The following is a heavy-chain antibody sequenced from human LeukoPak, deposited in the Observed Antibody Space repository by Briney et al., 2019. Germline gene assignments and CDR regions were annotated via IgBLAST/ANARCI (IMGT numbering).Heavy chain of an antibody. CDR3: ARGPTYQPIDS. CDR1: GGPISSCY. J-gene: IGHJ4*02. Sequence: SETLSLTCTVSGGPISSCYWSWIRQPPGKGLDWIASIHYSGTTYYNPSLKSRVTISVDTSKNHFSLKLSSVTAADTAVYYCARGPTYQPIDSWGQGTLVTVSS. V-gene: IGHV4-59*05. CDR2: IHYSGTT. D-gene: IGHD2-2*01.